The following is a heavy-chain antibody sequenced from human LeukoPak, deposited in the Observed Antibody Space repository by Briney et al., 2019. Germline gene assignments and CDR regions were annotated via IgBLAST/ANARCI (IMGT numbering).Heavy chain of an antibody. V-gene: IGHV3-33*01. CDR3: ARACRMSSSSSDY. Sequence: PGGSLRLSCAASGFTFSSYGMHWVCQAPGKGLEWVAVIWYDGSNKYYADPVKGRFTISRDNSKNTLYLQMSSLRAEDTAVYYCARACRMSSSSSDYWGQGTLVTISS. D-gene: IGHD6-6*01. CDR1: GFTFSSYG. CDR2: IWYDGSNK. J-gene: IGHJ4*02.